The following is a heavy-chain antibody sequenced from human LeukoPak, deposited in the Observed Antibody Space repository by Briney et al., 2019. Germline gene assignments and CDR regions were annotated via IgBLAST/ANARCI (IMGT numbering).Heavy chain of an antibody. D-gene: IGHD6-19*01. CDR1: GGSISSYY. V-gene: IGHV4-59*08. CDR3: ARHVSAYSSGLPYYMDV. CDR2: IYYSGRT. Sequence: SETLSLTCTVSGGSISSYYWSWIRQPPGKGLEWIGYIYYSGRTNYNPSLKSRVTISIDTSKNQFSLKLSSVTAADTAVFYCARHVSAYSSGLPYYMDVWGKGTTVTVSS. J-gene: IGHJ6*03.